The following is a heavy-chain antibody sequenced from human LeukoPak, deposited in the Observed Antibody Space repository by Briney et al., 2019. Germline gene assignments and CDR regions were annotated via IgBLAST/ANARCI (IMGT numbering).Heavy chain of an antibody. D-gene: IGHD7-27*01. V-gene: IGHV3-23*01. CDR3: ANHRNWGYAFDI. CDR2: ISGGDGST. CDR1: GFTFSSYA. Sequence: GGSLRLSCAASGFTFSSYAMSWVRQAPGKGLEWVSAISGGDGSTYYADSVKGRFTISRDNSKNTLYLQMNSLRAEDTAVYYCANHRNWGYAFDIWGQGTMVTVSS. J-gene: IGHJ3*02.